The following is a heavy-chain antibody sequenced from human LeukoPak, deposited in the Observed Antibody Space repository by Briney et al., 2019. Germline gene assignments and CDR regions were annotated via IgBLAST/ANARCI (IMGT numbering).Heavy chain of an antibody. D-gene: IGHD3-10*01. CDR1: GGSFSGYY. V-gene: IGHV4-34*01. Sequence: SETLSLTCAVYGGSFSGYYWSWIRQPPGKGLEWIGEINHSGSTNYNPSLKSRVTISVDTSKNQFSLKLSSVTAADTAVYYCASGDYYGSGSFDYWGQGTLVTVSS. CDR3: ASGDYYGSGSFDY. J-gene: IGHJ4*02. CDR2: INHSGST.